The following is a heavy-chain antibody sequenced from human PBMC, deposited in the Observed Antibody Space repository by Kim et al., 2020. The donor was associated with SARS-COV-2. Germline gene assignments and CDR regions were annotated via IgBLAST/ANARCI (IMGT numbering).Heavy chain of an antibody. CDR1: GYSISSGYY. CDR3: ARVVHLPDYGDYVAPAF. V-gene: IGHV4-38-2*02. D-gene: IGHD4-17*01. Sequence: SETMSLTCTVSGYSISSGYYWGWIRQPPGKGLEWIGSIYHSGSTYYNPSLKSRVTISVDTSKNQFSLKLSSVTAADTAVYYCARVVHLPDYGDYVAPAF. CDR2: IYHSGST. J-gene: IGHJ3*01.